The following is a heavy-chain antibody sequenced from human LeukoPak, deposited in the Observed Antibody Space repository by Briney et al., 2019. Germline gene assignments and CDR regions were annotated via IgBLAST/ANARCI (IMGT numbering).Heavy chain of an antibody. CDR3: ARTISMADKFSRYYYYYYMDV. V-gene: IGHV4-38-2*02. CDR2: IYHSGST. CDR1: GYSISSGYY. Sequence: SETLSLTCTVSGYSISSGYYWGWIRQPPGKGLEWIGSIYHSGSTYYNPSLKSRVTISVDTSKNQFSLKLSSVTAADTAVYYCARTISMADKFSRYYYYYYMDVRGKGTTVTVSS. J-gene: IGHJ6*03. D-gene: IGHD3-10*01.